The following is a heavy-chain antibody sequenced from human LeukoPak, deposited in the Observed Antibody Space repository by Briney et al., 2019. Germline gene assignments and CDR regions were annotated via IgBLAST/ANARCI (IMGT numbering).Heavy chain of an antibody. V-gene: IGHV1-2*02. CDR1: GYTFTGYY. Sequence: ASVKVSCKASGYTFTGYYMHWVRQAPGQGLEWMGWINPNTGGTNHAQKFQARVTMTRDTSISTAYMELSRLRSDDTAVYYCATLGAMVVPRAPTGYRDGIYVNVFDIWGQGTMVTVSS. D-gene: IGHD2-21*01. J-gene: IGHJ3*02. CDR2: INPNTGGT. CDR3: ATLGAMVVPRAPTGYRDGIYVNVFDI.